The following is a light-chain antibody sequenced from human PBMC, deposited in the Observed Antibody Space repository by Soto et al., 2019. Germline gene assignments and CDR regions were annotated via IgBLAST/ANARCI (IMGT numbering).Light chain of an antibody. CDR1: QSISNN. CDR3: LQFGHWPQL. CDR2: GAS. Sequence: EMVMTQSPATLSVSPGERATLSCWASQSISNNLAWYQQRPGQAPRLLIYGASTRATGIPARFSGRGSGTEFTLTISSLQSEDFAVYYCLQFGHWPQLFGQGTKVEFK. J-gene: IGKJ1*01. V-gene: IGKV3-15*01.